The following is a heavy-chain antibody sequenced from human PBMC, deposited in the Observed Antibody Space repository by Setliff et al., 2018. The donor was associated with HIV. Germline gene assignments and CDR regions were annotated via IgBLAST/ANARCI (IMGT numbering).Heavy chain of an antibody. D-gene: IGHD3-3*01. CDR1: GFNFGDYG. CDR2: INGDGDST. V-gene: IGHV3-23*01. CDR3: AKDYTTTFWEYNWFDL. Sequence: TGGSLRLSCAASGFNFGDYGMTWVRQAPGKGLEWVSGINGDGDSTYYADSVKGRFTVSRDNSKDTLTLQMNDLRAEDTGLYYCAKDYTTTFWEYNWFDLWGQGTLVTVSS. J-gene: IGHJ5*02.